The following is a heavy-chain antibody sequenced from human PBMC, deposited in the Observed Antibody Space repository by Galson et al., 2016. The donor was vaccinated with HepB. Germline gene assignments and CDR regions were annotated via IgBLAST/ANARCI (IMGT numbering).Heavy chain of an antibody. CDR1: GYSFRNYW. D-gene: IGHD6-6*01. J-gene: IGHJ4*02. V-gene: IGHV5-51*01. Sequence: QSGAEVKKPGESLKISCQGSGYSFRNYWIGWVRQMPGKGLEWMGTIYPGDSDTRYSPSFQGQVTISADKSISTAFLQWSSRKASDTAMYYCARHGSLSSSEFDDWGQGTLVTVSS. CDR3: ARHGSLSSSEFDD. CDR2: IYPGDSDT.